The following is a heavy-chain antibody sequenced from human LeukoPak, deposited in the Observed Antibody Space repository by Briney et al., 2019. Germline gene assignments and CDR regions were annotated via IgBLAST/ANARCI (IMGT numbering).Heavy chain of an antibody. CDR3: AKRPRLGTGTTWFDP. Sequence: PGGSLRLSCAASGFTFSSYAMSWVRQAPGKGLEWVSAITNTGGSTYFAGSVKGRFTISRDNSKNTLYLQMNSLRAEDTAVYYCAKRPRLGTGTTWFDPWGQGTLVTVSS. J-gene: IGHJ5*02. V-gene: IGHV3-23*01. CDR1: GFTFSSYA. D-gene: IGHD1-7*01. CDR2: ITNTGGST.